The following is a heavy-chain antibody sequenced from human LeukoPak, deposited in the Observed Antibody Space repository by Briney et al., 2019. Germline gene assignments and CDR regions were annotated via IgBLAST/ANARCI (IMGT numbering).Heavy chain of an antibody. CDR3: AKILRLGELSPFDY. D-gene: IGHD3-16*02. Sequence: GGSLRLSCAASGFTCSSYAMSWVRQAPGKGLEWVSAISGSGGSTYYADSVKGRFTISRDNSKNTLYLQMNSLRAEDTAVYYCAKILRLGELSPFDYWGQGTLVTVSS. J-gene: IGHJ4*02. V-gene: IGHV3-23*01. CDR2: ISGSGGST. CDR1: GFTCSSYA.